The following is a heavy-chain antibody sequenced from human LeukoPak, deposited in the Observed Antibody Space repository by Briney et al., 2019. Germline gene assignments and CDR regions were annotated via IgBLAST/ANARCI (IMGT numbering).Heavy chain of an antibody. D-gene: IGHD5-18*01. CDR1: GGTFSSYA. Sequence: GASVKVSCKASGGTFSSYAISWVRQAPGQGLEWMGRIIPILGIANYAQKFQGRVTITADKSTSTAYMELSSLRSEDTAVYYCARGSAQSYTAMAYYYGMDVWGQGTTVTVSS. J-gene: IGHJ6*02. V-gene: IGHV1-69*04. CDR2: IIPILGIA. CDR3: ARGSAQSYTAMAYYYGMDV.